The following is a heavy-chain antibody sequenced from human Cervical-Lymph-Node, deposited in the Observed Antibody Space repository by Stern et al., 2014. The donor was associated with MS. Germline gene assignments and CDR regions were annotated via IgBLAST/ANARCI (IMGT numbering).Heavy chain of an antibody. CDR2: LCAYNGNP. V-gene: IGHV1-18*01. CDR3: SRGLLGSENAFDI. Sequence: VQLVESGAEVKKPGASVKGSCKASGYTFTSYGISWVRQATGQGLEWMGWLCAYNGNPNYAQKLQVRVTMPTDTSTSTAYMELRSLRSDDTAVYYCSRGLLGSENAFDIWGQGTMVTVSS. D-gene: IGHD2-15*01. CDR1: GYTFTSYG. J-gene: IGHJ3*02.